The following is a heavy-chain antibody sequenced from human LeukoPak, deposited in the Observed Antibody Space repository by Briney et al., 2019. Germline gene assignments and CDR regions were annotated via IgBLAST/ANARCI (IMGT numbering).Heavy chain of an antibody. Sequence: GGSLRLSCAASGFTFSSYGMSWVRQAPGKGLEWVANIKLDGSEKYYVDSVKGRFTISRDNAKKSLYLQMNSLRDEDTAVYYCAKDRPIAAADGYFDYWGQGTLVTVSS. D-gene: IGHD6-13*01. CDR1: GFTFSSYG. J-gene: IGHJ4*02. V-gene: IGHV3-7*01. CDR2: IKLDGSEK. CDR3: AKDRPIAAADGYFDY.